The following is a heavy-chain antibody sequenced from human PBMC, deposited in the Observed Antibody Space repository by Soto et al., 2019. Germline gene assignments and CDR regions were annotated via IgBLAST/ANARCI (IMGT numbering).Heavy chain of an antibody. CDR3: VRDRDDYETQHGGLGV. CDR2: IYYSVST. J-gene: IGHJ6*02. V-gene: IGHV4-61*08. D-gene: IGHD3-22*01. Sequence: SGTLDITCTVSGGSVSSGGYYWSWIRKPPGKGLEWIGYIYYSVSTNYNPSLKSRVTMSVDTSKNLYSPKLSSANAADAAVYYCVRDRDDYETQHGGLGVWGQGTTVTLSS. CDR1: GGSVSSGGYY.